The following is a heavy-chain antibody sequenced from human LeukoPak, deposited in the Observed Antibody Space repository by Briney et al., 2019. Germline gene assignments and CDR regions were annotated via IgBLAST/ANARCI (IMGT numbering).Heavy chain of an antibody. V-gene: IGHV4-59*01. D-gene: IGHD3-22*01. Sequence: PSEALFRPFPVPGCSIRDSYWTWIRQPPGRGMEGVGYIYSSGSTDYNPSLKSRVTISADTSNNQLSLKLRSVTAADTAVYYCAKDSYDSSGPNWLDPWGQGTLVTVSS. J-gene: IGHJ5*02. CDR1: GCSIRDSY. CDR3: AKDSYDSSGPNWLDP. CDR2: IYSSGST.